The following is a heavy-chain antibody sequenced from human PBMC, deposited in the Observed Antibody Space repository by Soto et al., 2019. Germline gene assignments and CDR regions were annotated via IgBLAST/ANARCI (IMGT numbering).Heavy chain of an antibody. V-gene: IGHV4-59*01. D-gene: IGHD3-16*01. CDR2: IYYSGST. CDR3: ARGLKGEQRVLKY. J-gene: IGHJ4*02. Sequence: SETLSLTCTVSGGSISSYYWSWIRQPPGKGLEWIGYIYYSGSTNYNPSLKSRVTISVDTSKNQFSLKLSSVTAADTAVYYCARGLKGEQRVLKYWGQGPLVIVSS. CDR1: GGSISSYY.